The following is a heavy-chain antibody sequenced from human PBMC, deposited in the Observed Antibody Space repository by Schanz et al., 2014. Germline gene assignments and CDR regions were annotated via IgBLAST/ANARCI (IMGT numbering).Heavy chain of an antibody. V-gene: IGHV3-64D*06. Sequence: ERLVESGGGVVQPGRSLRLSCAASGFIFSNYGMHWVRQAPGKGLEYISAISNNGDSTYYADSVKDRFTISRDNSKNTLFLQMSSLRVDDMAVYYCGRAGTGMAGWYFELWGRGTLVTVSS. CDR3: GRAGTGMAGWYFEL. D-gene: IGHD5-18*01. J-gene: IGHJ2*01. CDR2: ISNNGDST. CDR1: GFIFSNYG.